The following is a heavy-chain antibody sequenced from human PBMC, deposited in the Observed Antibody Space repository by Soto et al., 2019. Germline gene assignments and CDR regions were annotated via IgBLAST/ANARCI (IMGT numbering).Heavy chain of an antibody. V-gene: IGHV4-61*01. CDR2: IYYNGRT. J-gene: IGHJ4*02. Sequence: PSETLSLTCTVSGDSVSSESFYWSWIRQPPGKGLEWIGYIYYNGRTTYNPSLKSRVTMSVDTSRNQFSLNLRSLTAADTAVYYCARDRVTTPRFYDYWGPGTLVTVSS. D-gene: IGHD2-21*02. CDR1: GDSVSSESFY. CDR3: ARDRVTTPRFYDY.